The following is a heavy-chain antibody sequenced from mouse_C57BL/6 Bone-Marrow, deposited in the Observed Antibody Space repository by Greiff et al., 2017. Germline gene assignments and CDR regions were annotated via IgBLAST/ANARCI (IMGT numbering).Heavy chain of an antibody. V-gene: IGHV5-4*01. CDR1: GFTFSSYA. D-gene: IGHD1-1*01. CDR2: ISDGGSYT. Sequence: EVMLVESGGGLVKPGGSLKLSCAASGFTFSSYAMSWVRQTPEKRLEWVATISDGGSYTYYPDNVKGRFTISRDNAKNNLYLQMSHLKSEDTAMYYCARESRTVVAMDYWGQGTSVTVSS. CDR3: ARESRTVVAMDY. J-gene: IGHJ4*01.